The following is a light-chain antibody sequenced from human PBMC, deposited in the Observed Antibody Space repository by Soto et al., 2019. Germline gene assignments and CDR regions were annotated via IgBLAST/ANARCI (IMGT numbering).Light chain of an antibody. CDR3: QSYDSSLSGSYV. V-gene: IGLV1-40*01. J-gene: IGLJ1*01. Sequence: HSVLTQPPSVSGAPGQRVISSCTGSSSNIGAGYDVHWYQQLPGTAPRLLIYDNNNRPSGVPARFSVSKSDTSASLAITGLQPEDEADYYCQSYDSSLSGSYVFGTGTKVTVL. CDR1: SSNIGAGYD. CDR2: DNN.